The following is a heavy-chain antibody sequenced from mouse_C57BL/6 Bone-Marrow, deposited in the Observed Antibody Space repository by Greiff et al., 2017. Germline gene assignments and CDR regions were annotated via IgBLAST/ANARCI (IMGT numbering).Heavy chain of an antibody. D-gene: IGHD2-5*01. Sequence: EVQLQESGAELVRPGASVKLSCTASGFNIKDDYMHWVKQRPEQGLEWIGWIDPENGDTEYASKFQGKATITADTSSNTAYLQLSSLTSEDTAVYYCTTSNHYLDYWGQGTTLTVSS. V-gene: IGHV14-4*01. CDR1: GFNIKDDY. J-gene: IGHJ2*01. CDR2: IDPENGDT. CDR3: TTSNHYLDY.